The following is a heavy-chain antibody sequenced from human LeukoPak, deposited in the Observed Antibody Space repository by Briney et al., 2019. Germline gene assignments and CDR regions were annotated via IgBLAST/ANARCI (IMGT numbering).Heavy chain of an antibody. CDR2: INPSGGSA. CDR3: AREGAVALDY. Sequence: ASVKVSCKASGYTFTSYYMHWVRQAPGQGLEWMGIINPSGGSASYAQKFQGRVTMTRDMSTSTVYMELSSLRSEDTAVYYCAREGAVALDYWGQGALVTVSS. V-gene: IGHV1-46*01. CDR1: GYTFTSYY. D-gene: IGHD6-19*01. J-gene: IGHJ4*02.